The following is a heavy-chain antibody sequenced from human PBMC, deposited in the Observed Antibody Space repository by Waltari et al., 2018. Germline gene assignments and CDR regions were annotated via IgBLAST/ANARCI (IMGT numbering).Heavy chain of an antibody. CDR1: GGSISSGGYY. J-gene: IGHJ4*02. D-gene: IGHD3-16*02. CDR3: ATCGITFGGVIVTPCYFDY. CDR2: IYYSVDT. Sequence: QVQLQESGPGLVKPSQTLSLTCTVSGGSISSGGYYWSWIRQHPGKGLEWIGYIYYSVDTYYNPSLKSRVTISVDTSKNQFSLKLSAVTAADTAVYYCATCGITFGGVIVTPCYFDYWGQGTLVTVSS. V-gene: IGHV4-31*03.